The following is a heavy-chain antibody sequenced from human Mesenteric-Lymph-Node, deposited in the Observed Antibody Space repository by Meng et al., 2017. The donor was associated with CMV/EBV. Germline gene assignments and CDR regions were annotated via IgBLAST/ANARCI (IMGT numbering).Heavy chain of an antibody. CDR2: IIPILGIA. CDR3: AKIAVTRRGDYYNTMDV. D-gene: IGHD3-10*01. V-gene: IGHV1-69*10. Sequence: SVKVSCKASGGTFSSYAISWVRQAPGQGLEWMGGIIPILGIANYAQKFQGRVTITADKSTSTAYMELSSLRSEDTAVYYCAKIAVTRRGDYYNTMDVWGQGTTATVSS. J-gene: IGHJ6*02. CDR1: GGTFSSYA.